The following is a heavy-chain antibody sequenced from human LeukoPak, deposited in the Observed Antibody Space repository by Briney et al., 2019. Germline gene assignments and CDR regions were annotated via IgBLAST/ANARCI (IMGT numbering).Heavy chain of an antibody. D-gene: IGHD2-2*01. CDR2: INPNSGGT. Sequence: ASVKVSCKASGYTFTGYYMHWVRQAPGQGLEWMGWINPNSGGTNYAQKFQGRVTMTRDTSISTAYMELSGLRSDDTAVYYCPRGSTIVVVPAAIVGNYYYYGMDVWGQGTTVTVSS. CDR1: GYTFTGYY. CDR3: PRGSTIVVVPAAIVGNYYYYGMDV. V-gene: IGHV1-2*02. J-gene: IGHJ6*02.